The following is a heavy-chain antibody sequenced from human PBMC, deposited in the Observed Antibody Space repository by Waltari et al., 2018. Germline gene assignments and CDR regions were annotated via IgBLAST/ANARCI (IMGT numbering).Heavy chain of an antibody. V-gene: IGHV3-21*01. J-gene: IGHJ4*02. CDR2: ISSSSSYI. CDR3: ARVRYYDSSGYYYEGFDY. D-gene: IGHD3-22*01. Sequence: QAPGKGLEWVSSISSSSSYIYYADSVKGRFTISRDNAKNSLYLQMNSLRAEDTAVYYCARVRYYDSSGYYYEGFDYWGQGTLVTVSS.